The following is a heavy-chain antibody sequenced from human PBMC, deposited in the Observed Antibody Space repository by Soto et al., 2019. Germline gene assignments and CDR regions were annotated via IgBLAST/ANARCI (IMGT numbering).Heavy chain of an antibody. CDR3: AKGLPVIRGVLNYYYMDV. J-gene: IGHJ6*03. CDR1: GFTFSSYA. Sequence: GGSLRLSCAASGFTFSSYAMSWVRQAPGKGLEWVSAISGSGGSTYYADSVKGRFTISRDNSKNTLYLQMNSLRAEDTAVYYCAKGLPVIRGVLNYYYMDVWGRGTTVTVSS. V-gene: IGHV3-23*01. CDR2: ISGSGGST. D-gene: IGHD3-10*01.